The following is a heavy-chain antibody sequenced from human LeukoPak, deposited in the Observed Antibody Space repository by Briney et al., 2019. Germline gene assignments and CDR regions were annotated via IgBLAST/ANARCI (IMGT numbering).Heavy chain of an antibody. D-gene: IGHD3-22*01. CDR1: GGSISSYY. CDR3: ARHGSHYYDSSGPALY. V-gene: IGHV4-4*09. Sequence: SETLSLTCTVSGGSISSYYWSWIRQPPGKGLEWIGYIYTSGSTNYNPSLKSRVTISVDTTKSQFSLKLSSVTTADTAVYYCARHGSHYYDSSGPALYWGQGTLVTVSS. CDR2: IYTSGST. J-gene: IGHJ4*02.